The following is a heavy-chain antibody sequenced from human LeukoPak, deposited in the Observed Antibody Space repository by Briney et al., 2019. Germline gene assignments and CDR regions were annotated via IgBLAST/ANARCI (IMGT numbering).Heavy chain of an antibody. J-gene: IGHJ4*02. Sequence: PGGSLRLSCTVSGFTVSSNSMSWVRQAPGKGLEWVSFIYSDNTHYSDSVKGRFTISRDNSKNTLYLQMNSLRAEDTAVYYCAKRYYFDYWGQGTLVTVSS. CDR3: AKRYYFDY. CDR2: IYSDNT. V-gene: IGHV3-53*01. CDR1: GFTVSSNS. D-gene: IGHD6-25*01.